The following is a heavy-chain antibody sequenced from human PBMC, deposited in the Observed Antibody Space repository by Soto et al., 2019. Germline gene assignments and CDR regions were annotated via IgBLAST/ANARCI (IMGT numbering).Heavy chain of an antibody. J-gene: IGHJ6*02. CDR3: ARDSSIMITFGGVTGMDV. CDR2: ISGSGGST. D-gene: IGHD3-16*01. V-gene: IGHV3-23*01. CDR1: GFTFSSYA. Sequence: LRLSCAASGFTFSSYAMSWVRQAPGKGLEWVSAISGSGGSTYYADSVKGRFTISRDNSKNTLYLQMNSLRAEDTAVYYCARDSSIMITFGGVTGMDVWGQGTTVTVSS.